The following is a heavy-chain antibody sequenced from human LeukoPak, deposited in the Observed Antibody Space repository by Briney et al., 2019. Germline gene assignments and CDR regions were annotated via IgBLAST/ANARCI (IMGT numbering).Heavy chain of an antibody. CDR2: IYYSRNT. D-gene: IGHD3-16*01. CDR1: GGSISSYY. Sequence: SETLSLTCTVSGGSISSYYWSWIRQPPGKGLEWIGYIYYSRNTYYNPSLKSRVTISVDTSKNQFSLKLSSVTAADTAVYYCGVWGVGWFDPWGQGTLVTVSS. V-gene: IGHV4-59*12. J-gene: IGHJ5*02. CDR3: GVWGVGWFDP.